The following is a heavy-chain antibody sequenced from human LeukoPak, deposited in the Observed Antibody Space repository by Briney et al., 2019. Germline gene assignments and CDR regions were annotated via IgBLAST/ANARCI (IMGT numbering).Heavy chain of an antibody. J-gene: IGHJ4*02. V-gene: IGHV1-18*01. CDR2: ISAYNVNT. D-gene: IGHD5-18*01. CDR1: GYTFTSYG. CDR3: ARDGEVDTAMEDY. Sequence: ASLKVSCKASGYTFTSYGISWVRQAPGQGLEGMGWISAYNVNTNYAQKLQGRVTMTTDTSTSTAYMELRSLRSDETAVYYCARDGEVDTAMEDYWGQGTLVTVSS.